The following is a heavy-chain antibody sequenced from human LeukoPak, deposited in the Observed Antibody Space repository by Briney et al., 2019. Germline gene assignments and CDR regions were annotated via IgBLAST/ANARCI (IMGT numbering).Heavy chain of an antibody. CDR1: GGSISSGSYF. J-gene: IGHJ4*02. D-gene: IGHD2-2*01. Sequence: SQTLSLTCTVSGGSISSGSYFWSWIRQPAGKGLEWIGRIYTSGSTNYNPSLKSRVTISVDTSKNRFSMKLSSVTAADRAVYYCARDAASSTSLNFDYWGEGTLVTVSS. V-gene: IGHV4-61*02. CDR2: IYTSGST. CDR3: ARDAASSTSLNFDY.